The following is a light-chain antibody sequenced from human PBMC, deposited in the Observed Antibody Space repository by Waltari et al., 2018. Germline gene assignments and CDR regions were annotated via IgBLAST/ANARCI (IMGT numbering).Light chain of an antibody. CDR2: KAS. J-gene: IGKJ4*02. Sequence: DIQMTQSPSTLSASVGDRVTITCRARQSITRWLAWYQQKAGKSPKLLIYKASILESGVPSRFSGGGSGTEFTLTISSLQPDDFATYYCQHHDSYSATFGRGTKVEIK. CDR1: QSITRW. V-gene: IGKV1-5*03. CDR3: QHHDSYSAT.